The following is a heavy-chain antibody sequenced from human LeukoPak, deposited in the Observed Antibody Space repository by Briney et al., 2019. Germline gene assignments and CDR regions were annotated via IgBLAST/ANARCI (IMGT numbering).Heavy chain of an antibody. J-gene: IGHJ4*02. D-gene: IGHD6-13*01. CDR2: IYYSGST. V-gene: IGHV4-31*03. CDR1: GGSISSGGYY. Sequence: SQTLSLTCTVSGGSISSGGYYWSWIRQHPGKGLEWIGYIYYSGSTYYNPSLKSRVTISVDTSKNQFSLKLSSVTAADTAVYYCARGRVAAAGTGFDYWGQGTLVTASS. CDR3: ARGRVAAAGTGFDY.